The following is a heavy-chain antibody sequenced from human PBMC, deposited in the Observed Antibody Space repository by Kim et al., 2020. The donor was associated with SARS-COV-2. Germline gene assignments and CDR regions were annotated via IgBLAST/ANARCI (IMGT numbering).Heavy chain of an antibody. CDR1: GFTVSTYW. V-gene: IGHV3-7*03. Sequence: GGSLRLSCAASGFTVSTYWMSWVRLAPGKGLEWVAHINPDGSQTSHVDSVKGRFTISRDNAKNSLFLQMSSLRVEDTAMYYCAREVYANDMDVWGRGTTVTVSS. J-gene: IGHJ6*02. D-gene: IGHD2-8*01. CDR2: INPDGSQT. CDR3: AREVYANDMDV.